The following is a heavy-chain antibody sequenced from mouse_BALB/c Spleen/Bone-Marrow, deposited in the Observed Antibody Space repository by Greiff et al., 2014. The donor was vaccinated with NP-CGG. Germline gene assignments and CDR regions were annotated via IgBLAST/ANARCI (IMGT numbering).Heavy chain of an antibody. V-gene: IGHV2-6-7*01. CDR1: GFSLTVYG. CDR2: IWGDGIT. Sequence: QVQLQQSGPGLVAPSQSLSITCTVSGFSLTVYGVNWVRQPPGKGLEWLGMIWGDGITDYNSAFKSRLSISKDDSKSQVFLKMNSLQTDDTAKYYGAREGNYFDYWGQGATLTVSS. J-gene: IGHJ2*01. CDR3: AREGNYFDY.